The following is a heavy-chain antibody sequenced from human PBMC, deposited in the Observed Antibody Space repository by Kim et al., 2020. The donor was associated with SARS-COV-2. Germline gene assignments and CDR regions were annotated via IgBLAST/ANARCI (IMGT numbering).Heavy chain of an antibody. Sequence: MTARLTISKDTAQRTLYIQMNSLRAEDTAVYYCARDLDPNSNYYFYGMDVWGQGTTVTVSS. D-gene: IGHD3-3*01. J-gene: IGHJ6*02. V-gene: IGHV3-74*01. CDR3: ARDLDPNSNYYFYGMDV.